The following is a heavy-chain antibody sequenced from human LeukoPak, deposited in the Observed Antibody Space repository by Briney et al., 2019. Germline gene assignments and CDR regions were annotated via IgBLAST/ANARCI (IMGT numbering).Heavy chain of an antibody. Sequence: GGSLRLSCAASGFTFSSYGMHWVRQAPGKGLEWVAFIRYDGSNKYYADSVKGRFTISRDNSKNTLYLQMNSLRAEDTAVYYCAKEIVVVPAAHFDYWGQGTLATVSS. CDR2: IRYDGSNK. CDR3: AKEIVVVPAAHFDY. J-gene: IGHJ4*02. D-gene: IGHD2-2*01. V-gene: IGHV3-30*02. CDR1: GFTFSSYG.